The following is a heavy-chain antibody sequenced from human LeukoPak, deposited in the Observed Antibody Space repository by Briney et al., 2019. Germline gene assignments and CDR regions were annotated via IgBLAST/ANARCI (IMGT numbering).Heavy chain of an antibody. Sequence: GGSLRLSCAASGFTFSSYAMSCVRQAPGKGLEWVSAISGSGGSTYYADSVKGRFTISRDNSKNTLYLQMNSLRAEDTAVYYCAKRSDYSDNWNYFDYWGQGTLVTVSS. CDR2: ISGSGGST. CDR1: GFTFSSYA. J-gene: IGHJ4*02. D-gene: IGHD4/OR15-4a*01. V-gene: IGHV3-23*01. CDR3: AKRSDYSDNWNYFDY.